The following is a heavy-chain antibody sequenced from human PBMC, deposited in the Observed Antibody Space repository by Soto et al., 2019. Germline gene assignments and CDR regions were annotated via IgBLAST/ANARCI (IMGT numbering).Heavy chain of an antibody. CDR2: IWYDGSNK. Sequence: QVQLVESGGGVVQPGRSLRLSCAASGFTFSSYGMHWVRQAPGKGLEWVAVIWYDGSNKYYADSVKGRFTISRDNSKNTLYLQMNSLRAEDTAVYYCARENHIWGSYLPDYWGQGTLVTVSS. V-gene: IGHV3-33*01. CDR3: ARENHIWGSYLPDY. D-gene: IGHD3-16*02. J-gene: IGHJ4*02. CDR1: GFTFSSYG.